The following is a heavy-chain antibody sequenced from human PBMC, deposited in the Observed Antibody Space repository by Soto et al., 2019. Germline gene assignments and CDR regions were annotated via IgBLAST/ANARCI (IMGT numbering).Heavy chain of an antibody. V-gene: IGHV1-69*02. Sequence: QVQLVQSGAEVKKPGSSVKVSCKASGGTFSSYTISWVRQAPGQGLEWMGRIIPILGIANYAQKFQGRVTITADKSTSTAYMELSSLRSEDTAVYYCARGEGKPNDGDSIDYWGQGTLVTVSS. D-gene: IGHD4-17*01. J-gene: IGHJ4*02. CDR1: GGTFSSYT. CDR2: IIPILGIA. CDR3: ARGEGKPNDGDSIDY.